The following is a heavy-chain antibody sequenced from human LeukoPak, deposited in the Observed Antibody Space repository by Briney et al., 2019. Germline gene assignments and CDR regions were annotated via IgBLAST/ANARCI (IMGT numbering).Heavy chain of an antibody. CDR1: GGSISSYY. CDR2: MYISGST. CDR3: AGEGDDILTGYSFDAFDV. D-gene: IGHD3-9*01. J-gene: IGHJ3*01. Sequence: PSETLSLTCTVSGGSISSYYWSWIRQPGGKGLEWIGRMYISGSTNYNPSLKSRVTMSVDTSKNQFSLKLNSVTAADTAVYYCAGEGDDILTGYSFDAFDVWSQGTMVTVSS. V-gene: IGHV4-4*07.